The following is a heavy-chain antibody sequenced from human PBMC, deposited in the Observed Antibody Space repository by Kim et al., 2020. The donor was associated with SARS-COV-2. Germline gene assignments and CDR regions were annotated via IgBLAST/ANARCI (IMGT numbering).Heavy chain of an antibody. D-gene: IGHD6-19*01. Sequence: SETLSLTCTVSGGSISSSSYYWGWIRQPPGKGLEWIGSIYYSGSTYYNPSLKSRVTISVDTSKNQFSLKLSSVTAADTAVYYCASGWYYFDYWGQGTLVTVSS. CDR3: ASGWYYFDY. V-gene: IGHV4-39*01. CDR2: IYYSGST. J-gene: IGHJ4*02. CDR1: GGSISSSSYY.